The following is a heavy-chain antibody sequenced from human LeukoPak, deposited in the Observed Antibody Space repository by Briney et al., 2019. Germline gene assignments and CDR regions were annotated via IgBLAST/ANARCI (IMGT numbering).Heavy chain of an antibody. CDR1: GGSMSGYF. Sequence: PSETLSLTCTVSGGSMSGYFWSWIRQPPGKGLEWIGYIYYSGSTNYNPSLKSRVTMSLDTSKNQFSLKLSSVTAADTAVYYCAREEVPHGFDIWGQGTMVTVSS. CDR3: AREEVPHGFDI. V-gene: IGHV4-59*01. J-gene: IGHJ3*02. CDR2: IYYSGST.